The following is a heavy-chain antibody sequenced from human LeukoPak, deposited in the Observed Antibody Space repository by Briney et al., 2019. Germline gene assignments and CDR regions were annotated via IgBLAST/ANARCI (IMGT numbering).Heavy chain of an antibody. CDR3: AKDFCSSTSCRFDY. Sequence: GGSLRLSCAAYGFTFTSYAMSSVRQAPGKGLEWVSAISGSGDSTYYAHSLKGRFTISRDNSKNTLYLQMNSLRAEDMAVYYCAKDFCSSTSCRFDYWGQGTLVTVSS. V-gene: IGHV3-23*01. CDR1: GFTFTSYA. CDR2: ISGSGDST. J-gene: IGHJ4*02. D-gene: IGHD2-2*01.